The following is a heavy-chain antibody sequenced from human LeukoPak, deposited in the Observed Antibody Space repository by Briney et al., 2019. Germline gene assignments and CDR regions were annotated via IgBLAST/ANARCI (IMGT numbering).Heavy chain of an antibody. J-gene: IGHJ4*02. V-gene: IGHV3-74*01. CDR3: ARDLGRDGYFDY. D-gene: IGHD5-24*01. CDR2: INSDGSST. CDR1: GLTIRSYW. Sequence: GGSLTLCCAASGLTIRSYWMHWVRQAPGKGLVWVSRINSDGSSTSYADSVKGRLTISRDNAKNTLYLQMNSLRAEDTAVYYCARDLGRDGYFDYWGQGTLVTVSS.